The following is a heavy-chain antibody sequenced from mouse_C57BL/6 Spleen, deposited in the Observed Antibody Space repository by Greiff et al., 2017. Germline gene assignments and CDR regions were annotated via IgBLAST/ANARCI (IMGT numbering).Heavy chain of an antibody. Sequence: VKLMESGAELVRPGASVTLSCKASGYTFTDYEMHWVKQTPVHGLEWIGAIDPETGGTAYNQKFKGKAILTADKSSSTAYMELRSLTSEDSAVYYCTRGGNSPAGFAYWGQGTLVTVSA. CDR2: IDPETGGT. D-gene: IGHD3-1*01. V-gene: IGHV1-15*01. CDR1: GYTFTDYE. CDR3: TRGGNSPAGFAY. J-gene: IGHJ3*01.